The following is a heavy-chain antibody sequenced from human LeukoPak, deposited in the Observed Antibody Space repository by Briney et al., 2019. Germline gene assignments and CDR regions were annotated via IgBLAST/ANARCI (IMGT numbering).Heavy chain of an antibody. Sequence: GACLSLSCAASGLTFSSYSMDSVRQAPGEGLEWVSSISSCSSYIYYADSVKGRFTISRDNAKNSLYLQMNTLRAEDTAVYYCARVKTKNAFDIWGQGTMVTVSS. V-gene: IGHV3-21*01. CDR2: ISSCSSYI. D-gene: IGHD2-8*01. CDR3: ARVKTKNAFDI. CDR1: GLTFSSYS. J-gene: IGHJ3*02.